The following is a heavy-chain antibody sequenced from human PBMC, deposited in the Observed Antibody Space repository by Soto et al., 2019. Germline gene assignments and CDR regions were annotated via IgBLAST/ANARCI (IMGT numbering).Heavy chain of an antibody. CDR3: ARAYETKEGDYYHHGLEV. J-gene: IGHJ6*01. V-gene: IGHV3-33*05. CDR1: VLICITYA. CDR2: ISYEGSTA. D-gene: IGHD1-26*01. Sequence: WESXRLSGSSCVLICITYAVCLFRHPPGKGREWVATISYEGSTAYYSDSVRGSFTIYSYNTRHTVLMQMTTLRPADSAIYYCARAYETKEGDYYHHGLEVSGQGT.